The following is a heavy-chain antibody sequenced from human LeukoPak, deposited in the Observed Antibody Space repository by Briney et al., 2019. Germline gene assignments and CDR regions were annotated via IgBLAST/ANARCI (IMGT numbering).Heavy chain of an antibody. V-gene: IGHV4-59*08. Sequence: SETLSLTCTVSGGSISSYWSWIRQPPGKGLECIGYIFYTGITNYNPSLKSRVTISIDTSKNPFSLKLSSVTAADTAVYYCARQTFDAGIAVAGLFDYWGQGTLVTVSS. CDR1: GGSISSY. CDR3: ARQTFDAGIAVAGLFDY. CDR2: IFYTGIT. D-gene: IGHD6-19*01. J-gene: IGHJ4*02.